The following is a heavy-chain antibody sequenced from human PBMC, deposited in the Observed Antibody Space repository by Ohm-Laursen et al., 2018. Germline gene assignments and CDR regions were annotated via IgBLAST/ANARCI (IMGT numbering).Heavy chain of an antibody. CDR1: GFTFSSYS. D-gene: IGHD5-18*01. V-gene: IGHV3-21*01. CDR2: ISSSSSYI. J-gene: IGHJ4*02. Sequence: SLRLSCTASGFTFSSYSMNWVRQAPGKGLEWISSISSSSSYIYYADSVKDRFSISRDNAKNSLYLQMNSLRAEDTAVYYCARDLEEDALDTAMGGFDYWGQGTLVTVSS. CDR3: ARDLEEDALDTAMGGFDY.